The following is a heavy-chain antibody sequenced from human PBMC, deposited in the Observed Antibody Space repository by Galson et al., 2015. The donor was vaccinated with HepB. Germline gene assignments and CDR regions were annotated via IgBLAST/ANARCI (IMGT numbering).Heavy chain of an antibody. J-gene: IGHJ5*02. D-gene: IGHD3-22*01. Sequence: SVTVSCKASGYTFTGYYMHWVRQAPGQGLEWMGRINPNSGGTNYAQKFQGRVTMTRDTSISTAYMELSRLRSDDTAVYYCARNYYDSSGYEVIWFDPWGQGTLVTVSS. CDR2: INPNSGGT. CDR1: GYTFTGYY. CDR3: ARNYYDSSGYEVIWFDP. V-gene: IGHV1-2*06.